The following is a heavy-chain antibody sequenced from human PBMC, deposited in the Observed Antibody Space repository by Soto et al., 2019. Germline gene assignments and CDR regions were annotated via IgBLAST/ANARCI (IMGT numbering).Heavy chain of an antibody. J-gene: IGHJ6*02. Sequence: QVQLVESGGGVVQPGRSLRLSCAASGFTFSSYGMHWFRQAPGKGLEWVAVIAYDGRNKYYADSVKGRFTISRDNSKNTLYLPMNSLRAEDTAVYYCAKLYHRNLRSSWDVEYGMDVWGQGTTVTVSS. D-gene: IGHD6-13*01. CDR2: IAYDGRNK. CDR3: AKLYHRNLRSSWDVEYGMDV. CDR1: GFTFSSYG. V-gene: IGHV3-30*18.